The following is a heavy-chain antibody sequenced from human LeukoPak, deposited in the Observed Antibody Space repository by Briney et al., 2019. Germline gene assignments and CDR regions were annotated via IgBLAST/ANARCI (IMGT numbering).Heavy chain of an antibody. CDR2: ISSSGTTI. CDR3: VRLRDYGGNSDGFDI. J-gene: IGHJ3*02. Sequence: GGSLRLSCAAPGFFFRSYEMNWVRQAPGKGLEWVSYISSSGTTIYYADSVKGRFTISRDNTNNALYLQMNSLRAEDTAVYYCVRLRDYGGNSDGFDIWGQGTMVTVSS. D-gene: IGHD4-23*01. V-gene: IGHV3-48*03. CDR1: GFFFRSYE.